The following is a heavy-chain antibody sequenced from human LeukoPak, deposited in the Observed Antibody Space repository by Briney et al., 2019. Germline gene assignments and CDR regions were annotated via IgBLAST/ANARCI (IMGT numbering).Heavy chain of an antibody. CDR2: ISAYNGNT. V-gene: IGHV1-18*01. CDR3: ARGLERYSGSYYPEY. CDR1: GYTFISYA. D-gene: IGHD1-26*01. J-gene: IGHJ4*02. Sequence: ASVKVSCKASGYTFISYAISWVRQAPGQGLEWMGWISAYNGNTNYAQKFQGRVTMTTDTSTTTAYMELRSLRSDDTAVYYCARGLERYSGSYYPEYWGQGTLVAVSS.